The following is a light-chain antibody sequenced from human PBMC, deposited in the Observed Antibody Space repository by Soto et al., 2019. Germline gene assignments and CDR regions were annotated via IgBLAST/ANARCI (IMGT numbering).Light chain of an antibody. CDR1: SSNIGAGYD. CDR2: DNN. CDR3: QSYDSGSVIGVV. J-gene: IGLJ2*01. V-gene: IGLV1-40*01. Sequence: QSVLTQPPSVSGAPGQRVTISCTGSSSNIGAGYDVQWYQHLPGTAPKLLIYDNNNRPSGVPGRFSGSKSGTSASLAITGLQAEDEAHYYCQSYDSGSVIGVVYGGGTKLTVL.